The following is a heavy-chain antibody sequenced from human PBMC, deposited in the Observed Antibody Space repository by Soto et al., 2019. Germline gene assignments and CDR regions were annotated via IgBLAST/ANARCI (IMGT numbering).Heavy chain of an antibody. CDR2: ISGSGGST. D-gene: IGHD5-18*01. CDR1: GFTFSSYA. J-gene: IGHJ6*02. Sequence: GGSLRLSCAASGFTFSSYAMSWVRQAPGKGLEWVSAISGSGGSTYYADSVKGRFTISRDNSKNTLYLQMNSLRAEDTAVYYCAKVGPRYSYGYDYYGMDVWGQGTTVTVSS. CDR3: AKVGPRYSYGYDYYGMDV. V-gene: IGHV3-23*01.